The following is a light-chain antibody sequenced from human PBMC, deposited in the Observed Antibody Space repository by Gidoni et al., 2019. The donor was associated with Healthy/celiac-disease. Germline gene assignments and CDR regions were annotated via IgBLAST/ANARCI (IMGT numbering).Light chain of an antibody. CDR3: QSYDSSSLRV. V-gene: IGLV1-40*01. Sequence: QSVLTQPPSVSGDPGQRVTISCTGSSSNIGAGYDVHWYQQLPGTAPKLLIYGNSNRPSGVPDRFSGSKSGTSASLAITGLQAEDEADYYCQSYDSSSLRVFGGGTKLTVL. CDR2: GNS. CDR1: SSNIGAGYD. J-gene: IGLJ3*02.